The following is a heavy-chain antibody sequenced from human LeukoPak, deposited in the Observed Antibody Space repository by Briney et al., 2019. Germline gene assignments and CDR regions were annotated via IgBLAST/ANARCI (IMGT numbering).Heavy chain of an antibody. V-gene: IGHV3-66*01. J-gene: IGHJ4*02. CDR1: GFTVRSNY. Sequence: GALRLSCAASGFTVRSNYMSWVRQAPGKGLEWVSVIYSADNTYYADSVKDRFTISKDNFKNTLYLQMNSLRADDTAVYYCARGVRFSDPGDDWGQGTLVTVSS. CDR3: ARGVRFSDPGDD. D-gene: IGHD3-16*01. CDR2: IYSADNT.